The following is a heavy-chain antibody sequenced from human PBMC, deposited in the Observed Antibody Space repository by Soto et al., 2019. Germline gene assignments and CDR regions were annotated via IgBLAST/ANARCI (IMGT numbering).Heavy chain of an antibody. V-gene: IGHV5-51*01. CDR1: GYSFTSYW. CDR3: ARQAYYDFWSGYYAYKWFDP. Sequence: GESLKISCKGSGYSFTSYWIGWVRQMPGKGLEWMGIIYPGDSDTRYSPSFQGQVTISADKSISTAYLQWSSLKASDTAMYYCARQAYYDFWSGYYAYKWFDPWGQGTLVTVSS. J-gene: IGHJ5*02. CDR2: IYPGDSDT. D-gene: IGHD3-3*01.